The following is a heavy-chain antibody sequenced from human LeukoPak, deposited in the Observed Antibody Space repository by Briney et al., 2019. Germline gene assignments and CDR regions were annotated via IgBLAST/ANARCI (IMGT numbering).Heavy chain of an antibody. CDR1: GFTFSSYG. CDR3: ARDLVVVPAARSYYYYGMDV. CDR2: ISSSSSYT. J-gene: IGHJ6*04. V-gene: IGHV3-21*05. Sequence: PGGSLRLSCAASGFTFSSYGMHWIRQAPGKGLEWVSYISSSSSYTNYADSVKGRFTISRDNAKNSLYLQMNSLRAEDTAVYYCARDLVVVPAARSYYYYGMDVWGKGTTVTVSS. D-gene: IGHD2-2*01.